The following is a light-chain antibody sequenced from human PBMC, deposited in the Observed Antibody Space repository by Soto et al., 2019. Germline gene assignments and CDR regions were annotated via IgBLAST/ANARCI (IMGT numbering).Light chain of an antibody. J-gene: IGKJ5*01. CDR3: QQRHMWPIT. Sequence: LTQSPVTLSLSPGKRATLSCRASQSFRGLLAWYQQKPGQAPRLLIYDAYNRATGIPPRFSGSGSGTDFTLTISSLEPEDSAVYYCQQRHMWPITFGQGTRL. CDR2: DAY. CDR1: QSFRGL. V-gene: IGKV3-11*01.